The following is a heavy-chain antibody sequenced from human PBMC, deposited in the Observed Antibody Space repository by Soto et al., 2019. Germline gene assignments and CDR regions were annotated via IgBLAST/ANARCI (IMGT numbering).Heavy chain of an antibody. CDR1: GGSVSRGVFS. Sequence: PSETLSLTCAVSGGSVSRGVFSWNWVRQPPGQGLEWIGYISHGGSPHYTPSLRSRVSISVDRATNVISLNLTSMTPANTAAYLCARGHYYYAMDVWGQGTTVTVS. CDR3: ARGHYYYAMDV. J-gene: IGHJ6*02. CDR2: ISHGGSP. V-gene: IGHV4-30-2*01.